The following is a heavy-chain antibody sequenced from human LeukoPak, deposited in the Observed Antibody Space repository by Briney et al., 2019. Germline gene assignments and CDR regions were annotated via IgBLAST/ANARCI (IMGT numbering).Heavy chain of an antibody. V-gene: IGHV3-7*01. CDR3: ARDKIVGPTTLDY. Sequence: PGGSLRLSCAASGFTLSGYWMSWVRQTPEKGLEWVANIKQDGYEKYYVDSVKGRFTISRGNAKNSLYLQMNSLRADDTAIYYCARDKIVGPTTLDYWGQGTLVTVSS. D-gene: IGHD1-26*01. J-gene: IGHJ4*02. CDR2: IKQDGYEK. CDR1: GFTLSGYW.